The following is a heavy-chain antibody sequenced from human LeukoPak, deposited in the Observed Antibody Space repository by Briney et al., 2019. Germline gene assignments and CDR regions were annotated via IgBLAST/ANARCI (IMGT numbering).Heavy chain of an antibody. CDR1: GFTFDDYA. V-gene: IGHV3-9*01. D-gene: IGHD3-10*01. Sequence: PGRSLRLSCAASGFTFDDYAMHWVRQAPGKGLEWVSGISWNSGSIGYADSVKGRFTISRDNAKNSLYLQMNSLRVEDTALYYCAKDSGSNPTNWFDPWGQGTLVTVSS. J-gene: IGHJ5*02. CDR3: AKDSGSNPTNWFDP. CDR2: ISWNSGSI.